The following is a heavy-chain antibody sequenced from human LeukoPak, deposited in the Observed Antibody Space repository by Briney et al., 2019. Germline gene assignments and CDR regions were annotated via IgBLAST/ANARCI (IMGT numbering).Heavy chain of an antibody. J-gene: IGHJ4*02. CDR2: IHHTGHI. Sequence: SETLSLTCAVYGGSFSNYFWNWIRQPPGKGLEWIAEIHHTGHINYNPSPKSRVTVSEDRSKNQFSLKLSSVTAADTAVYYCATWAAGKGYWGQGTLVTVSS. D-gene: IGHD6-13*01. V-gene: IGHV4-34*01. CDR1: GGSFSNYF. CDR3: ATWAAGKGY.